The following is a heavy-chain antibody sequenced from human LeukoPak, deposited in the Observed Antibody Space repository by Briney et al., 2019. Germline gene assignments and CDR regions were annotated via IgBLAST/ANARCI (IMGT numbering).Heavy chain of an antibody. J-gene: IGHJ4*02. V-gene: IGHV3-30*04. CDR1: GFTFSNYA. Sequence: GRSLRLSCAAPGFTFSNYAMHWVRQAPGKGLEWVAVISYDGSNKNYGDSVKGRFTISRDNSKKTLYLQMNSLRAEDTAVYYCARGLFRFCSSGSCLSPFDYWGQGTLVTVSS. CDR3: ARGLFRFCSSGSCLSPFDY. CDR2: ISYDGSNK. D-gene: IGHD2-15*01.